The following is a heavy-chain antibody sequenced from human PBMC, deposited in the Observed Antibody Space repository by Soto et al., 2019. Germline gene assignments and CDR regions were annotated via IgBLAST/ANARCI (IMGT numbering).Heavy chain of an antibody. CDR1: GFTFDDYA. V-gene: IGHV3-9*01. CDR3: TKGGYSSSWPYVCDI. D-gene: IGHD6-13*01. J-gene: IGHJ3*02. CDR2: ISWNSGSI. Sequence: EVQLVESGGGLVQPGRSLRLSCAASGFTFDDYAMHWVRQAPGKGLEWVSGISWNSGSIAYADSVKGRFTISRDNAKNSLFLQMNNLGAEDTALSYCTKGGYSSSWPYVCDIWGQGTLVTISS.